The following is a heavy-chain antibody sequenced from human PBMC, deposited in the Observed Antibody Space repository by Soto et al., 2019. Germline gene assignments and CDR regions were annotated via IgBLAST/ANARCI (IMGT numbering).Heavy chain of an antibody. CDR1: GFTFSSYA. D-gene: IGHD3-9*01. J-gene: IGHJ6*02. CDR2: ISYDGSNK. CDR3: ARESRYYDILTGYYTNYYGMDV. V-gene: IGHV3-30-3*01. Sequence: QVQLVESGGGVVQPGRSLRLSCAASGFTFSSYAMHWVRQAPGKGLEWVAVISYDGSNKYYADSVKGRFTISRDKSKKTLDLQMNSLRAEDTAVYYCARESRYYDILTGYYTNYYGMDVWGQGTTVTVSS.